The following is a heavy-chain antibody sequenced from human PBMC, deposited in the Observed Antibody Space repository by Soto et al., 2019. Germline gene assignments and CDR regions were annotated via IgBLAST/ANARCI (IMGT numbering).Heavy chain of an antibody. J-gene: IGHJ2*01. CDR1: GFTVSSNY. Sequence: GGSLRLSCAASGFTVSSNYMSWVRQAPGKGLEWVSVIYSGGSTYYADSVKGRFTISRDNSKNTLYLQMNSLRAEDTAVYYCARARGDYHWYFDLWGRGTLVTVSS. V-gene: IGHV3-53*01. D-gene: IGHD4-17*01. CDR2: IYSGGST. CDR3: ARARGDYHWYFDL.